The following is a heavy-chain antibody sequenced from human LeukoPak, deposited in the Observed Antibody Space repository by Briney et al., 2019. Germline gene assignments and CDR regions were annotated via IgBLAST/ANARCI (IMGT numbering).Heavy chain of an antibody. CDR1: GYTFTSYG. CDR3: ARDWRVDTAMPPDYYYYYYMDV. D-gene: IGHD5-18*01. Sequence: ASVKVSCKASGYTFTSYGISWVRQAPGQGLEWMGWISAYNGNTNYAQKFQGRVTITADESTSTAYMELSSLRSEDTAVYYCARDWRVDTAMPPDYYYYYYMDVWGKGTTVTVSS. J-gene: IGHJ6*03. CDR2: ISAYNGNT. V-gene: IGHV1-18*01.